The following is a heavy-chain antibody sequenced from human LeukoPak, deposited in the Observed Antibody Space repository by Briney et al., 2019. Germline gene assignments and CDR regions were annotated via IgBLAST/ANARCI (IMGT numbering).Heavy chain of an antibody. CDR1: SGSILNNNW. CDR2: IFHSGST. Sequence: SETLSLTCTVSSGSILNNNWWSWVRQPPGKGLEWIGQIFHSGSTSYSPSLKSRVTISMDKSKNQISLRLTSVTAADTAVYYCARSPTKRVPEDYWGQGTLVTVSS. D-gene: IGHD2-2*01. V-gene: IGHV4-4*02. J-gene: IGHJ4*02. CDR3: ARSPTKRVPEDY.